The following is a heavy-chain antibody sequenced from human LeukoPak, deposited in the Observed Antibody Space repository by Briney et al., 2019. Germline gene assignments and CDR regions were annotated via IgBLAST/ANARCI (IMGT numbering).Heavy chain of an antibody. J-gene: IGHJ4*02. V-gene: IGHV3-66*01. D-gene: IGHD2/OR15-2a*01. CDR3: VRDLTFST. CDR1: GFTVSSNY. CDR2: LYSGGSR. Sequence: PGGSLRLSCAVSGFTVSSNYMSWIRQAPGKGLEWVSVLYSGGSRYHADSVKGRFTISRDNPKNTLHLQMNSLRAEDTAIYYCVRDLTFSTWGQGTLVTVCS.